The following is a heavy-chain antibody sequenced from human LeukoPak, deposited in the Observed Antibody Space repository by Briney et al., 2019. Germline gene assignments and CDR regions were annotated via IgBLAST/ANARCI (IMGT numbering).Heavy chain of an antibody. V-gene: IGHV4-59*01. CDR2: IYHSGST. Sequence: SETLSLTCTLSGGSISTYYWSWIRQPPGKGLEWIGYIYHSGSTNYNPSLKSRVTISVDTSKNQFSLKLSSVTAADTAVYYCARGGGYASPIGYWGQRALVTVSS. CDR1: GGSISTYY. CDR3: ARGGGYASPIGY. D-gene: IGHD5-12*01. J-gene: IGHJ4*02.